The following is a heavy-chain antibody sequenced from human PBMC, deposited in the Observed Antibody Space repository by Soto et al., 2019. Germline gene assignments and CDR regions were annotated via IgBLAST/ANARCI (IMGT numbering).Heavy chain of an antibody. CDR3: ARHHAYCTSTSCYFDY. CDR2: IKQDGNEK. D-gene: IGHD2-2*01. J-gene: IGHJ4*02. Sequence: GGALRLSCAASGVAFSSYWMTWVRQAPGKGLEWVANIKQDGNEKYYVDSVKGRFTISRDNAKNSLFVQMNSLRAEDTAVYYCARHHAYCTSTSCYFDYWGQGTLVTVSS. V-gene: IGHV3-7*03. CDR1: GVAFSSYW.